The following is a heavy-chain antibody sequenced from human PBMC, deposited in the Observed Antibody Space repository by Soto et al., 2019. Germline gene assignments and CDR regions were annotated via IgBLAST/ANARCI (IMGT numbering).Heavy chain of an antibody. D-gene: IGHD3-9*01. Sequence: EVQLVKSGGGLVQPGGSLRLSCAASGFTFSSHWMHWVRQAPGKGLVWVSRINSDGSSTSYAGSVKGRFTISRDNAKNTLYLQMNSLRAEDTAVYYCARDQPYFDGSFDYCGQGTLVTVSS. V-gene: IGHV3-74*01. CDR2: INSDGSST. CDR1: GFTFSSHW. CDR3: ARDQPYFDGSFDY. J-gene: IGHJ4*02.